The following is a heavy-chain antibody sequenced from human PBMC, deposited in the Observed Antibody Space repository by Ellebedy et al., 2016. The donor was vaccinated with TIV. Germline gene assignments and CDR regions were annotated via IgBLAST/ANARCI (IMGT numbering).Heavy chain of an antibody. Sequence: MPSETLSLTCAVYGGSFSGYCWSWIRQPPGKGLEWIGYIYYSGSTNYNPSLKSRVTISVDTSKNQFSLKLSSVTAADTAVYYCASSLTMLRGGMDVWGQGTTVTVSS. CDR2: IYYSGST. CDR3: ASSLTMLRGGMDV. CDR1: GGSFSGYC. V-gene: IGHV4-59*08. J-gene: IGHJ6*02. D-gene: IGHD3-10*01.